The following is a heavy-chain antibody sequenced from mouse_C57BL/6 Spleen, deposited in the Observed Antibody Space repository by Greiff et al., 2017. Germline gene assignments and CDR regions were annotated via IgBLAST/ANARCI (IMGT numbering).Heavy chain of an antibody. CDR2: IYPGSGNT. CDR3: ARSAYYSNYWFAY. J-gene: IGHJ3*01. D-gene: IGHD2-5*01. V-gene: IGHV1-76*01. CDR1: GYTFTDYY. Sequence: QVQLQQSGAELVRPGASVKLSCKASGYTFTDYYINWVKQRPGQGLEWIARIYPGSGNTYYNEKFKGKATLTAEKSSSTAYMQLSSLTSEDSAVYFCARSAYYSNYWFAYWGQGTLVTVSA.